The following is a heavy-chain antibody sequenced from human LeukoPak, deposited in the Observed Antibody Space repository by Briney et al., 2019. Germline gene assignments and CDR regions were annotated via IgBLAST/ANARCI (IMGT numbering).Heavy chain of an antibody. J-gene: IGHJ5*02. D-gene: IGHD2-15*01. CDR1: GYSFTTYW. CDR3: ARVVSCSGGSCYSPWFDP. CDR2: IYPGDSDT. Sequence: GESLKISCKGSGYSFTTYWLGWVRQMPGKGLEWMGIIYPGDSDTRYSPSFQGQVTISADKSISTAYLQWSSLKASDTAIYYCARVVSCSGGSCYSPWFDPWGQGTLVTVPS. V-gene: IGHV5-51*01.